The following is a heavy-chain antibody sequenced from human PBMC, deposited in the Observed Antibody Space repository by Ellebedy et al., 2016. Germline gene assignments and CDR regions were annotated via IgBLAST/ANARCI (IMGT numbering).Heavy chain of an antibody. V-gene: IGHV1-3*01. D-gene: IGHD6-19*01. CDR2: INAGNGNT. CDR3: ARHPLASGWYDLGAFDI. CDR1: GYTFTSYA. J-gene: IGHJ3*02. Sequence: ASVKVSXXASGYTFTSYAMHWVRQAPGQRLEWMGWINAGNGNTKYSQKFQGRVTITRDTSASTAYMELSSLRSEDTAVYYCARHPLASGWYDLGAFDIWGQGTMVTVSS.